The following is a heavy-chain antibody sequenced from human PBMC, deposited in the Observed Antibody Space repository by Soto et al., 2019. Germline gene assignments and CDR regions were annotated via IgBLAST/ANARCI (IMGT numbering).Heavy chain of an antibody. CDR1: GYTFTSYA. J-gene: IGHJ6*02. CDR3: ARDGWDGQLATNYYGMDV. V-gene: IGHV1-3*01. Sequence: RASVKVSCKASGYTFTSYAMHWVRQAPGQRLDWMGWINAGNGNTKYSQKFQGRVTITRDTSASTAYMELSSLRSEDTAVYYCARDGWDGQLATNYYGMDVWGQGTTVTVSS. CDR2: INAGNGNT. D-gene: IGHD6-6*01.